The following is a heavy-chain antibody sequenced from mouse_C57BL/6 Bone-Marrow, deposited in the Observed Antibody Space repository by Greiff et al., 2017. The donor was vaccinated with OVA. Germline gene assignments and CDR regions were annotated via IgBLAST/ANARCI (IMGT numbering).Heavy chain of an antibody. CDR1: GYTFTDYY. D-gene: IGHD2-3*01. CDR3: ARHPSYGGYYGWFAY. Sequence: VQLQQSGPELVKPGASVKISCKASGYTFTDYYMNWVKQSHGKSLEWIGDINPNNGGTSYNQKFKGKATLTVDKSSSTAYMELRSLTSEDVAVYYCARHPSYGGYYGWFAYWGQGTMVTVSA. J-gene: IGHJ3*01. CDR2: INPNNGGT. V-gene: IGHV1-26*01.